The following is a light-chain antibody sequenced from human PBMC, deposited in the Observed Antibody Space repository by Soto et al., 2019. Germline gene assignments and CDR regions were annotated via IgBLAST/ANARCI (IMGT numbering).Light chain of an antibody. CDR3: QQRSNWPLT. J-gene: IGKJ1*01. V-gene: IGKV3-11*01. CDR1: QSVSSY. Sequence: EIVLTQSPATLSSSPGERATLSCRASQSVSSYFAWYQQKPGQAPRLLIYDASNRATGIPVRFSGSGSGTDFTLTISSLEPEDFAVYYCQQRSNWPLTF. CDR2: DAS.